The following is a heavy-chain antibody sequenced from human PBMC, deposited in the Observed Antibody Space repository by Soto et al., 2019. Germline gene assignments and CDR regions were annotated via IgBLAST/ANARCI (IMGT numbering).Heavy chain of an antibody. V-gene: IGHV3-21*01. CDR3: ARSLAVGFFDY. D-gene: IGHD6-19*01. Sequence: GGSLRLSCAASGFTFSTYNMSWVRQAPGKGLEWVSSITGSSSYIYYADSVKGRFTISRDNAKNSLYLQMNSLRAEDTAVYYCARSLAVGFFDYWGQGTLVTVSS. J-gene: IGHJ4*02. CDR2: ITGSSSYI. CDR1: GFTFSTYN.